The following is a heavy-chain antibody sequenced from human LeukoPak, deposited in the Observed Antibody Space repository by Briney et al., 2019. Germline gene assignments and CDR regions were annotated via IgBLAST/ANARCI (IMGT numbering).Heavy chain of an antibody. Sequence: GASVPVSCQASGCTFTGYYMHWVRQAPGKGREGMGWINPNSGGTKYAHKFQGRVTMTRDTSISAVYMELSRMRSCNTAVYLCARDAQNLGYCSGGTCNYYFDYWGQGTLVTVSS. CDR1: GCTFTGYY. CDR3: ARDAQNLGYCSGGTCNYYFDY. CDR2: INPNSGGT. J-gene: IGHJ4*02. V-gene: IGHV1-2*02. D-gene: IGHD2-15*01.